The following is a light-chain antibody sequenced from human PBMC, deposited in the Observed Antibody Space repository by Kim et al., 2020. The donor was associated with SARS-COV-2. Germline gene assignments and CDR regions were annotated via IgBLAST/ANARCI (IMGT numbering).Light chain of an antibody. CDR2: DAS. CDR1: QSVRIY. CDR3: QERSTQFT. V-gene: IGKV3-11*01. J-gene: IGKJ4*01. Sequence: ILSLSPGERATLSCRASQSVRIYLAWYQLTPGQAPRLLIYDASNRAAGIPVRFSGNGSGTDFTLTISSLEHFAVYYCQERSTQFTFGGGTKVDIK.